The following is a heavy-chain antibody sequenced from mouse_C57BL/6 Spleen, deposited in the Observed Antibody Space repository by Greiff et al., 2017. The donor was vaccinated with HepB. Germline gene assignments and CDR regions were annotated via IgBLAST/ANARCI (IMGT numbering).Heavy chain of an antibody. CDR3: ARKGSGSSLDY. D-gene: IGHD1-1*01. J-gene: IGHJ2*01. Sequence: VQLQQSGAELVKPGASVKLSCKASGYTFTSYWMHWVKQRPGQGLEWIGMIHPNSGSTNYNEKFKSKATLTVDKSSSTAYMQLSSLTPEDSAVYYCARKGSGSSLDYWGQGTTLTVSS. V-gene: IGHV1-64*01. CDR2: IHPNSGST. CDR1: GYTFTSYW.